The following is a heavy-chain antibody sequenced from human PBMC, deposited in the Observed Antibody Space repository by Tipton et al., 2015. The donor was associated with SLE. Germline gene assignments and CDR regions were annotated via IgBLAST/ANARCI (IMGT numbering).Heavy chain of an antibody. J-gene: IGHJ3*02. Sequence: QLVQSGAEVKKPGSSVKVSCKASGGTFSIYAISWVRQAPGQGLEWMGGVIPIFGTTNYAQKFQGRVTITTDELTSTAYMELSSLRSEDTAVYYCARATDCSGGSCYLVGVFDMWGQGTMVTVSS. D-gene: IGHD2-15*01. V-gene: IGHV1-69*05. CDR3: ARATDCSGGSCYLVGVFDM. CDR1: GGTFSIYA. CDR2: VIPIFGTT.